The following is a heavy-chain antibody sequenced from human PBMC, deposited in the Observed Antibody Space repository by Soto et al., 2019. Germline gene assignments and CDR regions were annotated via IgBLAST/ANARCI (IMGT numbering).Heavy chain of an antibody. CDR2: ISAYNGNT. CDR3: ARERTTASYRDAFDI. CDR1: GYTFTSYG. J-gene: IGHJ3*02. V-gene: IGHV1-18*01. Sequence: ASVKVSCKASGYTFTSYGISWVRQAPGQGLEWMGWISAYNGNTSYAQKFQGRVTMTRNTSTSTAYMELSSLRSEDTAVYYCARERTTASYRDAFDIWGQGTMVTVSS. D-gene: IGHD1-7*01.